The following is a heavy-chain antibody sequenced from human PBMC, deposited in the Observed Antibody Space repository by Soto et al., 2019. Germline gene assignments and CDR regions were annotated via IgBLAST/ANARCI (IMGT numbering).Heavy chain of an antibody. CDR1: GGSFSGYY. CDR3: ARGPYDVNCSGGSCYQNWFDP. D-gene: IGHD2-15*01. Sequence: QVQLQQWGAGLLKPSETLSLTCAVYGGSFSGYYWSWIRQPPGKGLEWIGEINHSGSTNYNPSLKSRVTISVDTSKNQFSLKLSSVTAAGTAVYYCARGPYDVNCSGGSCYQNWFDPWGQGTLVTVSS. V-gene: IGHV4-34*01. CDR2: INHSGST. J-gene: IGHJ5*02.